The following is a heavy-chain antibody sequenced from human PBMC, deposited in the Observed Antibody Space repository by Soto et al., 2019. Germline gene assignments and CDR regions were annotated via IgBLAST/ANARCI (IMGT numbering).Heavy chain of an antibody. V-gene: IGHV3-11*01. CDR3: ASLVYYDSSGYPFDY. CDR2: ISSSGSTI. D-gene: IGHD3-22*01. J-gene: IGHJ4*02. Sequence: PGGSLRLSCAASGFTFSDYYMSWIRQAPGKGLEWVSYISSSGSTIYYADSVKGRFTISRDNAKNSLYLQMNSLRAEDTAVYYCASLVYYDSSGYPFDYWGQGTLVTVSS. CDR1: GFTFSDYY.